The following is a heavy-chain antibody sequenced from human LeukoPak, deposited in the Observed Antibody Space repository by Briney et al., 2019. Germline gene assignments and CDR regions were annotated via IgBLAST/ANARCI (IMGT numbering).Heavy chain of an antibody. V-gene: IGHV4-30-4*01. D-gene: IGHD4-23*01. CDR3: ARGDYGGNRFDY. Sequence: PSQTLSLTCTVSGGSISSGDYYWSWIRQPPGKGLEWIGYIYYSGSTNYNPSLKSRVTISVDTSKNQFSLKLSSVTAADTAVYYCARGDYGGNRFDYWGPGTLVTVSS. J-gene: IGHJ4*02. CDR2: IYYSGST. CDR1: GGSISSGDYY.